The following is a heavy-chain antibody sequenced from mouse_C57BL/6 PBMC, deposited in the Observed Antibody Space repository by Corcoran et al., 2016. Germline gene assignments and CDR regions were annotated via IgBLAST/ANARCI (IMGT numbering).Heavy chain of an antibody. Sequence: EVQLQQSGPVLVKPGASVKMSCKASGYTFTDYYMNWVKQSHGKSLEWIGVINPYNGGTSYNQKFKGKATLTVDKSSSTAYMELNSLTSEDSAVYYCARRVLPYYYFDYWGQGTTLTVSS. J-gene: IGHJ2*01. CDR1: GYTFTDYY. V-gene: IGHV1-19*01. CDR2: INPYNGGT. D-gene: IGHD1-1*01. CDR3: ARRVLPYYYFDY.